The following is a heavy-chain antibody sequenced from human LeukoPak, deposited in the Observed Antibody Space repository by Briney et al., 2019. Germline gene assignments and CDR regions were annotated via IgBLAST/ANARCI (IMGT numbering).Heavy chain of an antibody. Sequence: SETLSLTCTVSGGSISSYYWSWIRQPPGKGLEWIGYIYYSGSTNYNPSLKSRVTISVDTSKNQFSLKLSSVTAADTAVYYCASGRTVNYCYGMDVWGKGTTVTVSS. V-gene: IGHV4-59*01. CDR2: IYYSGST. J-gene: IGHJ6*04. D-gene: IGHD4-17*01. CDR3: ASGRTVNYCYGMDV. CDR1: GGSISSYY.